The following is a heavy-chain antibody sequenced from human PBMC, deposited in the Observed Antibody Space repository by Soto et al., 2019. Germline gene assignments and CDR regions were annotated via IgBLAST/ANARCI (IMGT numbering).Heavy chain of an antibody. V-gene: IGHV3-23*01. CDR3: AKALPTLLWFGDPSAGFDY. CDR1: GFPFRSYS. CDR2: ISGSGGST. J-gene: IGHJ4*02. D-gene: IGHD3-10*01. Sequence: PGGSLRLSCAASGFPFRSYSVSWVRQAPGKGLEWVSAISGSGGSTYYADSVKGRFTISRDNSKNTLYLQMNSLRAEDTAVYYCAKALPTLLWFGDPSAGFDYWGQGTLVTVSS.